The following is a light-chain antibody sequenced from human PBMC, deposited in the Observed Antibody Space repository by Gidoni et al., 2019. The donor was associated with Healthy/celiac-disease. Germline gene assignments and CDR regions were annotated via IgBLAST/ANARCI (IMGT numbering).Light chain of an antibody. CDR1: QSVSSN. CDR2: GAS. V-gene: IGKV3-15*01. J-gene: IGKJ4*01. CDR3: QQYNNWPGT. Sequence: EIVMTQSPATLPVSPGERATLSCRASQSVSSNLAWYQQKPGQAPRLLIYGASTRATGIPARFSGSGSGTEFTLTISSLQSEDFAVYYCQQYNNWPGTFXGXTKVEIK.